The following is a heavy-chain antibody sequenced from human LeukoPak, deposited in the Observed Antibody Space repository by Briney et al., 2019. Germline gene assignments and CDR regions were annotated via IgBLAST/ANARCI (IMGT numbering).Heavy chain of an antibody. D-gene: IGHD3-22*01. CDR2: INSDGSST. CDR3: ARDQLEADSSGYYPNDLFDY. Sequence: PGGSLRLSCAASGLTFSSYWMHWVRQAPGKGLVWVSRINSDGSSTSYADSVKGRFTISRDNAKNTLYLQMNSLRAEDTAVYYCARDQLEADSSGYYPNDLFDYWGQGTLVTVSS. J-gene: IGHJ4*02. V-gene: IGHV3-74*01. CDR1: GLTFSSYW.